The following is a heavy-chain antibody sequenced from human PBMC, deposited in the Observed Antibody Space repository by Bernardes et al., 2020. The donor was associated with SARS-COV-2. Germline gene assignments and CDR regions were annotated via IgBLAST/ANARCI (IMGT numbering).Heavy chain of an antibody. CDR1: GFTFSSYS. V-gene: IGHV3-21*01. Sequence: GGSLRLSCAASGFTFSSYSMNWVRQAPGKGLEWVSSISSSSSYIYYADSVKGRFTISRDNAKNSLYLQMNSLRAEDTAVYYCARAHSSSSGVDWFDPWGQGTLVTVSS. D-gene: IGHD6-6*01. J-gene: IGHJ5*02. CDR2: ISSSSSYI. CDR3: ARAHSSSSGVDWFDP.